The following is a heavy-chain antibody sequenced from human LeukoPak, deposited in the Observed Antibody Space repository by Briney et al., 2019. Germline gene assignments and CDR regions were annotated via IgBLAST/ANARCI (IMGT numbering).Heavy chain of an antibody. D-gene: IGHD5-18*01. CDR2: IKQDGSEK. CDR3: ARETRGYSYGYDY. Sequence: GGSLRLSCAASGFTFDSNSMSWVRQAPGKGLEWVANIKQDGSEKYYVDSVKGRFTISRDNAKNSLYLQMNSLRAEDTAVYYCARETRGYSYGYDYWGQGTLVTVSS. V-gene: IGHV3-7*01. J-gene: IGHJ4*02. CDR1: GFTFDSNS.